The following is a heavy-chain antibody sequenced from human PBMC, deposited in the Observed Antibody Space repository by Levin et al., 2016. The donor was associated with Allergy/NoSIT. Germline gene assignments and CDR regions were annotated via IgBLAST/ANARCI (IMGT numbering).Heavy chain of an antibody. CDR2: IHQSGST. CDR3: ARGGYTTYDYVSVYFDF. D-gene: IGHD5-12*01. CDR1: GGSISGGGYT. J-gene: IGHJ4*02. V-gene: IGHV4-30-2*01. Sequence: SETLSLTCTVTGGSISGGGYTWNWIRQPPGKGLEWIGYIHQSGSTYYTPSLRSRVTISVDRSKKQFSLKLNSVTAADAAVYFCARGGYTTYDYVSVYFDFWGQGALVTVSS.